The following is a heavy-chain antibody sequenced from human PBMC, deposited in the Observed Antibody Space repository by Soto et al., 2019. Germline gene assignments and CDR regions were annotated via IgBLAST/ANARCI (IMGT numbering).Heavy chain of an antibody. CDR2: INHSGST. Sequence: SETLSLTCAVYGGSFSGYYWSWIRQPPGKGLEWIGEINHSGSTNYNPSLKSRVTISVDTSKNQFSLKLSSVTAADTAVYYCARGQPVYDYVWGSYGTDSGGYWGQGTLVTVS. CDR3: ARGQPVYDYVWGSYGTDSGGY. V-gene: IGHV4-34*01. J-gene: IGHJ4*02. D-gene: IGHD3-16*01. CDR1: GGSFSGYY.